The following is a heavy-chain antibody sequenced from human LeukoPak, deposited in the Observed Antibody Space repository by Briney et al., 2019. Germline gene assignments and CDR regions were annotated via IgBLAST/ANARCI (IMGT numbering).Heavy chain of an antibody. Sequence: SGPALVKPTQTLTLTCTFSGFSLSTSGMCVSWIRQPPGKALEWLALIDWDDDKYYSTSLKTRLTISKDTSKNQVVLTMTNMDPVDTATYYCARSSPTTTVTTSRWYFDLWGRGTLVTVSS. D-gene: IGHD4-17*01. V-gene: IGHV2-70*01. J-gene: IGHJ2*01. CDR2: IDWDDDK. CDR3: ARSSPTTTVTTSRWYFDL. CDR1: GFSLSTSGMC.